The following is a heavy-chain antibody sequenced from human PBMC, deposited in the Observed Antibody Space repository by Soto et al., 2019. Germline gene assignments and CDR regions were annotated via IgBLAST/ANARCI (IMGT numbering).Heavy chain of an antibody. D-gene: IGHD1-1*01. V-gene: IGHV3-23*01. Sequence: EAQLSDSGGDLVQPGGSLRLSCAASGFTFSSHGMSWVRQAPGKGLEWISGLSRGGGTTYYADSVKGRFTISRDNSKNTLDLIMNSLRVEDTALYYCAKDGQFRTDGFDVGGQGTMVTVSS. J-gene: IGHJ3*01. CDR3: AKDGQFRTDGFDV. CDR1: GFTFSSHG. CDR2: LSRGGGTT.